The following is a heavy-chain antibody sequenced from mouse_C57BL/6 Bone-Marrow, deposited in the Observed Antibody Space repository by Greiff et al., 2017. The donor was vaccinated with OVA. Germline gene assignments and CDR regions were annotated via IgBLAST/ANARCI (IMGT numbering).Heavy chain of an antibody. J-gene: IGHJ2*01. V-gene: IGHV1-82*01. CDR2: IYPGDGDT. D-gene: IGHD4-1*01. CDR3: ARSTGRDY. CDR1: GYAFSSSW. Sequence: QVQLQQSGPELVKPGASVKISCKASGYAFSSSWMNWVKQRPGKGLEWIGRIYPGDGDTNYNGKFKGKATLTADKSSSTAYMQLSSLTSEDSAVYFCARSTGRDYWGQGTTLTVSS.